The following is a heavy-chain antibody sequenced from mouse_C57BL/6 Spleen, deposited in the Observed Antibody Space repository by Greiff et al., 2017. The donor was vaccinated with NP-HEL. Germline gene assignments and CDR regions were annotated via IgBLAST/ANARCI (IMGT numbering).Heavy chain of an antibody. Sequence: VKLMESGPGLVAPSQSLSITCTVSGFSLTSYGVHWVRQPPGKGLEWLVVIWSDGSTTYNSALKSRLSISKDNSKSQVFLKMNSLQTDDTAMYYCARHAYSNYPLDYWGQGTSVTVSS. CDR2: IWSDGST. CDR3: ARHAYSNYPLDY. J-gene: IGHJ4*01. CDR1: GFSLTSYG. D-gene: IGHD2-5*01. V-gene: IGHV2-6-1*01.